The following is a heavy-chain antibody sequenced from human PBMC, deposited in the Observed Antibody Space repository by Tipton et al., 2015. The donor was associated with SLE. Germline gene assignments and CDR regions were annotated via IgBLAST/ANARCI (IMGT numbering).Heavy chain of an antibody. D-gene: IGHD3-16*01. J-gene: IGHJ6*03. CDR2: INHSGST. Sequence: TLSLTCAVYGGSFSGYFWSWIRQLPEKGLEWIGEINHSGSTYYNPSLKSRVTMSVDTSKNQFSLKLSSVTAADTAVYYCARGRPRATQAWGGYYYYMDVWGKGTTVTVSS. CDR1: GGSFSGYF. V-gene: IGHV4-34*01. CDR3: ARGRPRATQAWGGYYYYMDV.